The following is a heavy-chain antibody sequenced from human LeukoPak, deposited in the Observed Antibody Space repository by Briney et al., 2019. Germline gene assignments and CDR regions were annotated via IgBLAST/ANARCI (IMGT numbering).Heavy chain of an antibody. V-gene: IGHV4-4*02. Sequence: KPSGTLSLTCGVSGGSITTTNYWSWVRQPPGGGLEWIGEISLAGRTRYNPSLMSRVNISIDESKNHLYLNLASVTAADTAVYYCSRESGPFCPFGHWGQGTLVAVTS. CDR2: ISLAGRT. CDR3: SRESGPFCPFGH. D-gene: IGHD1-26*01. CDR1: GGSITTTNY. J-gene: IGHJ4*02.